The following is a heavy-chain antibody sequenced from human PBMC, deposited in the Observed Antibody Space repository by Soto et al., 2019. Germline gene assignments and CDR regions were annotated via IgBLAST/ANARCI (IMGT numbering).Heavy chain of an antibody. CDR2: INAGNGNA. CDR3: ARGSGYDHDAFDI. D-gene: IGHD5-12*01. V-gene: IGHV1-3*01. CDR1: GYTFTSYA. Sequence: ASVKVSCKASGYTFTSYAMHWVRQAPGQRLEWMGWINAGNGNAKYSQKFQGRVTITRDTSASTAYMELSSLRSEDTAVYYCARGSGYDHDAFDIWGQGTMVTVS. J-gene: IGHJ3*02.